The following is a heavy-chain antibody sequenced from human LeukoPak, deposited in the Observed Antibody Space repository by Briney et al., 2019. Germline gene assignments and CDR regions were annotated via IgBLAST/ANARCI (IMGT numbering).Heavy chain of an antibody. Sequence: PSETLSLTCAVYGGPFCGNYWRWLRQPPGKGLEWIGEINHSGSTNYNPFLKSRVTISVDTSKNQYSLKLSSGTAADTAVYYCARGLVAPDYWGQGTLVTVSS. CDR2: INHSGST. J-gene: IGHJ4*02. CDR1: GGPFCGNY. V-gene: IGHV4-34*01. D-gene: IGHD2-15*01. CDR3: ARGLVAPDY.